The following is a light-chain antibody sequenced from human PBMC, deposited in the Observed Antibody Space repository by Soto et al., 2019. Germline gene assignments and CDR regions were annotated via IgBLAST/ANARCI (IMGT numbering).Light chain of an antibody. CDR1: QSVSSW. CDR2: KAS. CDR3: QRYNSHSS. V-gene: IGKV1-5*03. Sequence: DIQMTQSPSTLSASVGDRVTITCRASQSVSSWLAWYQQKPGRAPKLLISKASTLESGVPSRFSGSESGTEFTLTISSLQPDDVASYYCQRYNSHSSFGQGTKLEIK. J-gene: IGKJ2*01.